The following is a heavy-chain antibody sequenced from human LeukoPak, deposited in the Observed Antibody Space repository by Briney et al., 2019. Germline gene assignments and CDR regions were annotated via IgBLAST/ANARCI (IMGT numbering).Heavy chain of an antibody. CDR1: GGSIRSFY. J-gene: IGHJ4*02. V-gene: IGHV4-59*07. Sequence: TSDTLSLTCTVSGGSIRSFYWSWIRQAPGKGLEWIGFISYSGYTSYSPSLKSRVGISVDTSKSQFSLRLSSMTAADTAIYYCARGRNDNGGMFFDSWAQGTLVTVSS. CDR3: ARGRNDNGGMFFDS. D-gene: IGHD4-23*01. CDR2: ISYSGYT.